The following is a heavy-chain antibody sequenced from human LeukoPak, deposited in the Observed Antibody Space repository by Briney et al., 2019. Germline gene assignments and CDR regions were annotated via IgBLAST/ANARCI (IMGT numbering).Heavy chain of an antibody. CDR1: GFTFSTYW. Sequence: PGGSLRLSCAASGFTFSTYWMNWVRQAPGKGLEWVANIKQDGSEDYYVDSVKGRFTISRDNAKNSLYLQMNSLRAEDTAVYYCARAYSGYPWYFDYWGQGTLVTVSS. CDR3: ARAYSGYPWYFDY. D-gene: IGHD5-12*01. J-gene: IGHJ4*02. V-gene: IGHV3-7*01. CDR2: IKQDGSED.